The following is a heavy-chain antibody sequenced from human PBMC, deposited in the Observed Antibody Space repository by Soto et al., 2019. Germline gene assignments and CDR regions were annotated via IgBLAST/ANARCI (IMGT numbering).Heavy chain of an antibody. CDR1: GGTLSDHG. CDR3: ARGVYGSGNYYTGPSAFDI. J-gene: IGHJ3*02. Sequence: QVQLEQSGAEVKKPGSSVKVSCKASGGTLSDHGVAWLRQAPGQGLEWMGGTIPVFNTAKYAQKFQGRVTVTAEKFTKIAYMELSSLRSEDTAFYFCARGVYGSGNYYTGPSAFDIWGQGTMVIVSS. D-gene: IGHD3-10*01. CDR2: TIPVFNTA. V-gene: IGHV1-69*06.